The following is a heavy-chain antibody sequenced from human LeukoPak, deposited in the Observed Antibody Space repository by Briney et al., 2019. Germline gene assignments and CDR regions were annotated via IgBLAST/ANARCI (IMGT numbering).Heavy chain of an antibody. Sequence: ASVKVSCKTSGYTFTNNYIHYVRQAPGQGLEWMGIFNPGTGGTRYAQRFQGRITLTGDTSTRTVDMDLSSLRSEDTAVYFCAREIGAEGKTFDYWGQGTQVTVSS. V-gene: IGHV1-46*01. CDR3: AREIGAEGKTFDY. CDR2: FNPGTGGT. D-gene: IGHD3-3*01. CDR1: GYTFTNNY. J-gene: IGHJ4*02.